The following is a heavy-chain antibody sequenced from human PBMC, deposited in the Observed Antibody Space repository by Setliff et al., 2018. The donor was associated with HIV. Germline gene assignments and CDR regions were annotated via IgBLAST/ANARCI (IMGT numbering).Heavy chain of an antibody. D-gene: IGHD7-27*01. CDR2: ISYDGTSK. CDR3: ATIPWGLFDY. CDR1: GFTFSTHG. Sequence: GGSLRLSCAASGFTFSTHGMHWVRQAPGKGLEWVAIISYDGTSKHYADSVKGRFTISRDNSKNTLYLHMNNLRGDDTAVYYCATIPWGLFDYWGQGKLVTVSS. V-gene: IGHV3-30*03. J-gene: IGHJ4*02.